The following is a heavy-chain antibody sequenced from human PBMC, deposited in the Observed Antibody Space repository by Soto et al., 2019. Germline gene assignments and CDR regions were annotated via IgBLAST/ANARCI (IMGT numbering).Heavy chain of an antibody. CDR3: ARVRALAADGMDV. V-gene: IGHV3-11*05. CDR2: ISSSSSYT. D-gene: IGHD6-19*01. J-gene: IGHJ6*02. CDR1: GFTVNSNY. Sequence: PGGSLRISCAASGFTVNSNYMSWVRQAPGKGLKWVSYISSSSSYTNYADSVKGRFTISRDNAKNSLYLQMNSLRADDTAVYYCARVRALAADGMDVWGQGTTVTVSS.